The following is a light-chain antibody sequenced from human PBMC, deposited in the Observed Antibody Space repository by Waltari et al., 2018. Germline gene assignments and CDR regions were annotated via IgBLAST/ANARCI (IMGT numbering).Light chain of an antibody. J-gene: IGLJ3*02. Sequence: QSVLTQPASVSGSPGQSITISCTGGSSDVGGYNYVYWYQQHPVRAPKLLIYDVNNRPSGVSNRFSGAKSGNTASLTISGLQPEDEADYYCSSYTSTSHILFGGGTKLTVL. CDR1: SSDVGGYNY. CDR2: DVN. V-gene: IGLV2-14*03. CDR3: SSYTSTSHIL.